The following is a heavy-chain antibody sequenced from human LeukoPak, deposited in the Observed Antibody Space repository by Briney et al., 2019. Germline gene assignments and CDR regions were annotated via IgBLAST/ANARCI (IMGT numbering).Heavy chain of an antibody. CDR1: GGSFSGYY. D-gene: IGHD5-24*01. Sequence: SETLSLTCAVYGGSFSGYYWSWIRQPPGKGLEWIGEINHSGSTNYNPSLKSRVTISVDTSKNQFSLELSSVTAADTAVYYCARRRNAYYFDYWGQGTLVTVSS. CDR2: INHSGST. J-gene: IGHJ4*02. V-gene: IGHV4-34*01. CDR3: ARRRNAYYFDY.